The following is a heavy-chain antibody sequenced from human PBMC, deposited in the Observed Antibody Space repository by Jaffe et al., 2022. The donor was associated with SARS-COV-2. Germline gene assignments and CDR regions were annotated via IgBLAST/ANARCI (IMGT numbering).Heavy chain of an antibody. CDR3: AREAVGMDV. D-gene: IGHD6-19*01. CDR1: GHTFTNYA. CDR2: IHTDTGTP. J-gene: IGHJ6*02. Sequence: QVQLVQSGSELKKPGASVKVSCKASGHTFTNYALNWVRQSPGQGLEWMGWIHTDTGTPTYARGFTGRFVFSLDTSVSAAYLQISSLEAEDTAVYYCAREAVGMDVWGQGTTVTVSS. V-gene: IGHV7-4-1*02.